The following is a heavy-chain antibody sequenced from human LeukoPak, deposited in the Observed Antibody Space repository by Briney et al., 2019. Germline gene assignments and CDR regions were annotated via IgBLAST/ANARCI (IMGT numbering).Heavy chain of an antibody. CDR1: GFTFDDYA. V-gene: IGHV3-43*02. Sequence: GGSLRLSCAASGFTFDDYAMHWVRQAPGKGLEWVSLISEDGGRTYYADSVMGRFTISRDNSKNSLSLQMNSLRTEDTALYYCYPLIATPGRGYWGQGTLVTVSS. J-gene: IGHJ4*02. CDR3: YPLIATPGRGY. D-gene: IGHD2/OR15-2a*01. CDR2: ISEDGGRT.